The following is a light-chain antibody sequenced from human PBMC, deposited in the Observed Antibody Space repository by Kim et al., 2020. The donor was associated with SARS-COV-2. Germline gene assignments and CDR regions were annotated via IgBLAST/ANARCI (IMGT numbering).Light chain of an antibody. V-gene: IGLV3-1*01. CDR2: EGR. J-gene: IGLJ2*01. CDR1: KLGDKY. CDR3: QAWDSSVI. Sequence: SYELTQPPSVSVSPGQTTSITCSGDKLGDKYLSWYQHKPGQSTVLVIFEGRKRPSGIPERFSGSNSGNTATLTISGTQARDEADYYCQAWDSSVIFGGGT.